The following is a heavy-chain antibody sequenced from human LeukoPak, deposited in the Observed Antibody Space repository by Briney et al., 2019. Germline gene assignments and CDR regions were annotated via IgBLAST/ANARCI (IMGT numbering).Heavy chain of an antibody. J-gene: IGHJ4*03. CDR3: ATRSSTLAAARCFDD. D-gene: IGHD6-13*01. V-gene: IGHV4-34*01. Sequence: SETLSLTCAVHGESFSAYFWSWIRHVPGKGLEWIGEIDHRGSSNYNPPLKSRATISVDTSKNHFSLSLTSVSAADTAVYYCATRSSTLAAARCFDDWGQGTLVTVSS. CDR2: IDHRGSS. CDR1: GESFSAYF.